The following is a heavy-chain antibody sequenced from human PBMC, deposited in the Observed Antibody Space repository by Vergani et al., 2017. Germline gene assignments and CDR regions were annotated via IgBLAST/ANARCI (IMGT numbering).Heavy chain of an antibody. V-gene: IGHV3-33*01. D-gene: IGHD2-2*01. CDR1: GFTFSSYR. CDR2: VWYDGTNK. J-gene: IGHJ6*03. CDR3: ARAAGYCSSTSCPPTLRHSYYYMDV. Sequence: QVQLVESGGGVVQPGRSLRLSCAASGFTFSSYRMHWVRQAPGKGLEWVAVVWYDGTNKYYGDSVKGRFTISRDNSKNTLYLQMKSLRAEDTAVYYCARAAGYCSSTSCPPTLRHSYYYMDVWGKGTTVTVSS.